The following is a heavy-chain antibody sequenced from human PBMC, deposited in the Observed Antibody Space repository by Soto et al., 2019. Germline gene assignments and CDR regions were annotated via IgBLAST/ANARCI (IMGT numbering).Heavy chain of an antibody. CDR3: ARGQQLVANWLDP. D-gene: IGHD6-6*01. Sequence: PGGSLRLSCAASGFPFSDSYMAWIRQAPGKGLEEIATISSTGSTPYYADSVKGRFTISRDNDKNSLYLEMNNLRAEDKAVYYCARGQQLVANWLDPWGQGILVTVSS. V-gene: IGHV3-11*01. CDR1: GFPFSDSY. CDR2: ISSTGSTP. J-gene: IGHJ5*02.